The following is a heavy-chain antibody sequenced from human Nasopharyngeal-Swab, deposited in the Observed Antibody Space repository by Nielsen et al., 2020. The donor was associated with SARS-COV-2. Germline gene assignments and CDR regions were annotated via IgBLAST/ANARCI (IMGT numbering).Heavy chain of an antibody. J-gene: IGHJ5*02. CDR1: GFTFSSYA. V-gene: IGHV3-30*04. CDR3: AREIPSIVVVTATGSRDNWFDP. Sequence: GESLKISCAASGFTFSSYAMHWVRQAPGKGLEWVAVISYDGSNKYYADSVKGRFTISRDNSKNTLYLQMNSLRAEDTAVYYCAREIPSIVVVTATGSRDNWFDPWGQGTRVTVSS. D-gene: IGHD2-21*02. CDR2: ISYDGSNK.